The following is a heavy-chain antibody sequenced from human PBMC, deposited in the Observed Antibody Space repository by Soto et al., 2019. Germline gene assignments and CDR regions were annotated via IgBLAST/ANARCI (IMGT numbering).Heavy chain of an antibody. CDR2: INPNSGGT. V-gene: IGHV1-2*02. J-gene: IGHJ6*02. CDR3: ARDPNYDFWSGGYYGMDV. Sequence: RASVKVSCKASGYTFTGYYMHWVRQAPGQGLEWMGWINPNSGGTNYAQKFQGRVTMTRDTSISTAYMELSRLRSDDTAVYYCARDPNYDFWSGGYYGMDVWGQGTTVTVSS. D-gene: IGHD3-3*01. CDR1: GYTFTGYY.